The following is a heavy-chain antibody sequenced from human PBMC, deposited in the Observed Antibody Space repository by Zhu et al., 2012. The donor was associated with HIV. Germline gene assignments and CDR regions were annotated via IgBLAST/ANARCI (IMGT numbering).Heavy chain of an antibody. CDR2: FYYGANI. J-gene: IGHJ6*02. V-gene: IGHV4-39*07. Sequence: QVQLQESGPGVVKPSETLSLTCTVSGDSVSDRTYYWGWIRQSPGKGLEWIGSFYYGANIYYNPSLEGRVRISVDTSKNLFSLELIAVTAADAAVYYCASPRYARRGRPLFLHGMDVWGQGTTVIVS. D-gene: IGHD2-2*01. CDR3: ASPRYARRGRPLFLHGMDV. CDR1: GDSVSDRTYY.